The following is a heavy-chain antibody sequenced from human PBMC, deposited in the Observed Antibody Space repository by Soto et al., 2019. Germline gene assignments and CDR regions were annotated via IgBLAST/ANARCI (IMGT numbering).Heavy chain of an antibody. CDR2: INSDGSST. J-gene: IGHJ6*03. D-gene: IGHD3-3*01. CDR1: GFTFSSYW. V-gene: IGHV3-74*01. CDR3: AREGHYYDFWSGYYCPYYYYYMDV. Sequence: EVQLVESGGGLVQPGGSLRLSCAASGFTFSSYWMHWVRQAPGKGLVWVSRINSDGSSTSYADSVKGRFTISRDNAKNTLYLQMNSLRAGDTAVYYCAREGHYYDFWSGYYCPYYYYYMDVWGKGTTVTVSS.